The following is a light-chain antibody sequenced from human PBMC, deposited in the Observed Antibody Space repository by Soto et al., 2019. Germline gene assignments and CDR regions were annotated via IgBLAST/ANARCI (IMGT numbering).Light chain of an antibody. J-gene: IGKJ3*01. CDR1: QSVSSY. CDR3: QQRSNWPPFS. Sequence: EIVWTQSPATLSLSPGERATLSCRASQSVSSYLAWYQQKPGQAPRLLVYDASNRTTGIPARFSGSGSGTYFALTISSLEPEDFAVYYCQQRSNWPPFSFGPATKVVIK. CDR2: DAS. V-gene: IGKV3-11*01.